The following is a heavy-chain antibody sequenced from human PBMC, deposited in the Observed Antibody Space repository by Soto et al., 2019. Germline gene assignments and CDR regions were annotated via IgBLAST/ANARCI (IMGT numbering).Heavy chain of an antibody. Sequence: GGSLRLSCAASGFSFSSYWMIWARQVPGKGLEWLAKINQDGSEKNYVDSVRGRFTISRDNAKSSVYLQLGSLRAEDTAVYFCSRLSRGAPGGSCWGQGTMVTVSS. J-gene: IGHJ4*02. CDR2: INQDGSEK. V-gene: IGHV3-7*03. CDR3: SRLSRGAPGGSC. CDR1: GFSFSSYW. D-gene: IGHD2-15*01.